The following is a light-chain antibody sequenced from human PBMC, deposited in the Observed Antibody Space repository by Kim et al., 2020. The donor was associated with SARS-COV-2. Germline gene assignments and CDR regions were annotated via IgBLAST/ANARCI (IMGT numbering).Light chain of an antibody. V-gene: IGLV7-43*01. CDR2: STS. J-gene: IGLJ3*02. CDR3: LLYYGGAQLV. Sequence: GTCTLTCASSTGAVNSGYYPNWCQQKPGQAPRALIYSTSNKYSWTPARFSGSLLGGKAALTLSGVQPEDEAEYYCLLYYGGAQLVFGGGTQLTVL. CDR1: TGAVNSGYY.